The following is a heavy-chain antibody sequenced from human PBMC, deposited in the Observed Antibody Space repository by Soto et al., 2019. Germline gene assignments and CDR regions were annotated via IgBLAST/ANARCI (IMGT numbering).Heavy chain of an antibody. CDR2: ISANGGGT. Sequence: GGPMRLSCAASGFTFSNYAMHWVRQAPGKGLEYVSGISANGGGTDYTNSVKGRFTISRDNSKNTLYLQVGSLRTEDMALYYCARAAVLRYFGNALDIWGQGTMVTVSS. D-gene: IGHD3-9*01. CDR1: GFTFSNYA. V-gene: IGHV3-64*01. J-gene: IGHJ3*02. CDR3: ARAAVLRYFGNALDI.